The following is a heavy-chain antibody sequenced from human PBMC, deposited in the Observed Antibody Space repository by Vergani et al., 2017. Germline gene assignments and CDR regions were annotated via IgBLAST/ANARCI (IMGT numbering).Heavy chain of an antibody. Sequence: QVQLVQSGAEVKKPGSSVKVSCKASGGTFSSYAISWVRQAPGQGLEWMGRIIPIFGTANYAQKFQGRVTITADESTSTAYMELSSLSSDDTAVYYGARDPEYYYDSSGRGGSYFDYWGQGTLVTVSS. V-gene: IGHV1-69*18. CDR3: ARDPEYYYDSSGRGGSYFDY. D-gene: IGHD3-22*01. J-gene: IGHJ4*02. CDR1: GGTFSSYA. CDR2: IIPIFGTA.